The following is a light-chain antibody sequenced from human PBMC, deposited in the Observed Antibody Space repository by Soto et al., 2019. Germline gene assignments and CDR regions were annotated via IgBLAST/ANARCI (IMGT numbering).Light chain of an antibody. V-gene: IGLV1-47*02. CDR1: RSNIGRNY. J-gene: IGLJ3*02. Sequence: QPVLTQPPSASGTPGQRVTISCSGTRSNIGRNYVYWYQQLPGTAPKLLIYSSNQRPSGVPDRFSGSKSGTSASLAISGLRSEDEADYYCAAWDDSLSANWVFGGGTKVTVL. CDR2: SSN. CDR3: AAWDDSLSANWV.